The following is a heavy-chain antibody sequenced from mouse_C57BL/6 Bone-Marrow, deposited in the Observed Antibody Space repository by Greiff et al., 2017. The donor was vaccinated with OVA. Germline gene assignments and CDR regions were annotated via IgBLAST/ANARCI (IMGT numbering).Heavy chain of an antibody. Sequence: QVQLQQPGAELVKPGASVKLSCKASGYTFTSYWMQWVKQRPGQGLEWIGEIDPSDSYTNYNQKFTGKATLTVDTSSSTAYMQLSSLTSEDSAVYYCARGGTTVVAPFDYWGQGTTLTVSS. J-gene: IGHJ2*01. CDR3: ARGGTTVVAPFDY. D-gene: IGHD1-1*01. CDR2: IDPSDSYT. V-gene: IGHV1-50*01. CDR1: GYTFTSYW.